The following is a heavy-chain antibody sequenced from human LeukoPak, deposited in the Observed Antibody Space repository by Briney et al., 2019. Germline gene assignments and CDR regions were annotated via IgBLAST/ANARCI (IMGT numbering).Heavy chain of an antibody. J-gene: IGHJ6*02. D-gene: IGHD1-26*01. V-gene: IGHV3-13*01. CDR1: GFPFSNYD. CDR3: IRIRTREHQYGMDV. Sequence: GGSLRLSCGASGFPFSNYDMHWVRQAPGKGLDWVSAIDTVGNTYYTGSVKGRFTISRENAQNSLFLQMNSLRDGDTALYYCIRIRTREHQYGMDVWGQGTTVTVSS. CDR2: IDTVGNT.